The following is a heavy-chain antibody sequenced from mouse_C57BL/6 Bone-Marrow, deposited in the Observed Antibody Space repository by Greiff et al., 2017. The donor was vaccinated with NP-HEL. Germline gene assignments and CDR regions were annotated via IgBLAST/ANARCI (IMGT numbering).Heavy chain of an antibody. CDR3: ANFDV. Sequence: VQLQQSVAELVRPGASVKLSCTASGFNINNTYMHWVKQRPEQCLEWIGRIDPANGNTKYAAKFQGKATITADTSSNTAYVQISSLTSEDTAIYYCANFDVWGTGTTVTVSS. J-gene: IGHJ1*03. V-gene: IGHV14-3*01. CDR1: GFNINNTY. CDR2: IDPANGNT.